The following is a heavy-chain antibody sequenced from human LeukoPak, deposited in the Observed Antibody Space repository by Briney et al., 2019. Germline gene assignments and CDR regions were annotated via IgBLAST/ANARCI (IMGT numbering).Heavy chain of an antibody. D-gene: IGHD3-10*01. CDR3: ARTYYGSENYYDY. V-gene: IGHV4-39*01. J-gene: IGHJ4*02. CDR1: GGSVSSSGSY. CDR2: IYYSGTT. Sequence: SETLSLTCAVSGGSVSSSGSYWGWIRQPPGKGLEWIGSIYYSGTTYYNPSLKSRVTISVDTSKSQFSLKLTSVTAADTALYYCARTYYGSENYYDYWGQGILVTVSS.